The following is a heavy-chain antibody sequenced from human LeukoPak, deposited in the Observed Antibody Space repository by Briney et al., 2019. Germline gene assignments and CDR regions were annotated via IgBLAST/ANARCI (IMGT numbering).Heavy chain of an antibody. V-gene: IGHV3-23*01. CDR3: AKDYYDSSGYNPDFDY. CDR2: ISGSGGST. Sequence: GGSLRLSCAASGFTFSSYAMSWVRQAPGKGLEWVSAISGSGGSTYYADSVKGRFTISRDNSKNTLYLQMNSLRAEDTAVYYCAKDYYDSSGYNPDFDYWGQGTLVTVSP. D-gene: IGHD3-22*01. CDR1: GFTFSSYA. J-gene: IGHJ4*02.